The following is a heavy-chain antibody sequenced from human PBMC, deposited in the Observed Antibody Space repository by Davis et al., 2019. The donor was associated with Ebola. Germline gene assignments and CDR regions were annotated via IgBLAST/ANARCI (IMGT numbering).Heavy chain of an antibody. Sequence: GESLKISCAASGFTFSSYSMNWVRQAPGKGLEWVSSIISSSSYIYYADSVKGRFTISRDNAKNSLYLQMNSLRAEDTAVYYCTDYYYYGMDVWGQGTTVTVSS. CDR3: TDYYYYGMDV. V-gene: IGHV3-21*01. CDR2: IISSSSYI. J-gene: IGHJ6*02. CDR1: GFTFSSYS.